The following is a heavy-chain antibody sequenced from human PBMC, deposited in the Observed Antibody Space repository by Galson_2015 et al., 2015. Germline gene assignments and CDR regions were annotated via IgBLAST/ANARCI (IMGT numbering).Heavy chain of an antibody. CDR3: ARPQGYSSGWYEVEYFDY. CDR1: GYSFTSYW. J-gene: IGHJ4*02. V-gene: IGHV5-51*03. D-gene: IGHD6-19*01. Sequence: QSGAEVKKPGESLKISCKGSGYSFTSYWIGWVRQMPGNGLEWMGIIYPGDSDTRYSPSFQGQVTISADKSISTAYLQWSSLKASDTAMYYCARPQGYSSGWYEVEYFDYWGQGTLVTVSS. CDR2: IYPGDSDT.